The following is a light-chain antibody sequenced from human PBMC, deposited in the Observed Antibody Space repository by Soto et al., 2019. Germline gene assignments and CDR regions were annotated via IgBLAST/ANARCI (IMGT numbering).Light chain of an antibody. CDR3: QQCGGSPYT. CDR2: DAS. J-gene: IGKJ2*01. V-gene: IGKV3-11*01. CDR1: QSVSIY. Sequence: EIVLTQSPGTLSLSPGDTATLSCRASQSVSIYLAWCQQKPGQAPRLLIYDASNRVTGIPDRFSGSGSGTDFTLTISSVEPEDFAVYYCQQCGGSPYTFGQGTNLEI.